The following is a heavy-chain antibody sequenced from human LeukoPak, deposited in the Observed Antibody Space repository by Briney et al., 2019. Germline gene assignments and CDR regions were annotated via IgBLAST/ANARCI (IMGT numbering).Heavy chain of an antibody. V-gene: IGHV3-33*01. Sequence: GGSLRLSCAASGFTFNNYGMHWVRQAPGKGLDWVALIWYDGSNKYYADSVKGRFTISRDSSKNTLYLQMNSLRAEDSAVYYCASGIAVADTTFDYWGQGTLVTVSS. J-gene: IGHJ4*02. CDR2: IWYDGSNK. CDR1: GFTFNNYG. D-gene: IGHD6-19*01. CDR3: ASGIAVADTTFDY.